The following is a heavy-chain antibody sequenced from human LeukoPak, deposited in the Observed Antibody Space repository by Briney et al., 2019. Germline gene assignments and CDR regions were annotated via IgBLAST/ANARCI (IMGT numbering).Heavy chain of an antibody. Sequence: PGGSLRLSCAASGFTFSSYAMSWVRQASGKGLEWVSVISSSGGSAYYADSVKGRFTISRDNSKNTLYLQMNNLRAEDTAVYYCTREDYSRSFDYWGQGTLITVSS. CDR1: GFTFSSYA. J-gene: IGHJ4*02. CDR3: TREDYSRSFDY. V-gene: IGHV3-23*01. D-gene: IGHD4-11*01. CDR2: ISSSGGSA.